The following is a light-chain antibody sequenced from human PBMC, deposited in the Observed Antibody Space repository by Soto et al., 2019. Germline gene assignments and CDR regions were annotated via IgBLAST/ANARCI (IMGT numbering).Light chain of an antibody. Sequence: DIVMTQSPDSLTVSLGERATIDCRSSQSVLYSSNNKNYLAWYQQKAGQSPKLLIYGASSRESGVPDRFSGSGSGIDFTLTITGLQAEDVAVYYCQQYYTSSITFGQGTRLEIK. CDR3: QQYYTSSIT. CDR2: GAS. CDR1: QSVLYSSNNKNY. V-gene: IGKV4-1*01. J-gene: IGKJ5*01.